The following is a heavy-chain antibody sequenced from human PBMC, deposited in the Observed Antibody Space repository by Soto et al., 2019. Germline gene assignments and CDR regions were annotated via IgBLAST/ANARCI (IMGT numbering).Heavy chain of an antibody. V-gene: IGHV1-69*19. D-gene: IGHD2-15*01. Sequence: QVQLVQSGAEMKKPGSSVKVSCQSSGGTFNTYAMNWVRQAPVQGPEWMGDISPMFGAANYAPKFQGRVTITADQSTGTSYMQLSSLTSEDMALYCCAMEVQVHSPAFVYWGQGTLVTVSS. CDR2: ISPMFGAA. CDR1: GGTFNTYA. CDR3: AMEVQVHSPAFVY. J-gene: IGHJ4*02.